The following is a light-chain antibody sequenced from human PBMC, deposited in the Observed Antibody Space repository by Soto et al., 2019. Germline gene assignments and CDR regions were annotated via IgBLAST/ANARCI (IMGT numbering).Light chain of an antibody. CDR2: KVS. CDR3: MQGTHWPVT. J-gene: IGKJ5*01. CDR1: QRLVHSDGIAY. Sequence: EVLMTLSPLSLPVTLGRPASISCRSNQRLVHSDGIAYFSWFQQRPGRSPRRLIYKVSNRDSGVPARFSGSGSGTDFALKISRVEAEDVGVYYCMQGTHWPVTFGQVTRLEI. V-gene: IGKV2-30*02.